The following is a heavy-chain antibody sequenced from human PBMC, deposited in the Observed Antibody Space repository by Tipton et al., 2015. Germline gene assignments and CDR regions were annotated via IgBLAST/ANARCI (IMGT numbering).Heavy chain of an antibody. V-gene: IGHV4-61*01. CDR2: IYYSGST. CDR1: GGSVSSGTYY. CDR3: ARDLEHGMDV. J-gene: IGHJ6*02. Sequence: LRLSCTVPGGSVSSGTYYWSWIRQPPGKGLEWIGYIYYSGSTNYNPSLKSRVTISVDTSKNQFSLKMSSVTAADTAVYFCARDLEHGMDVWGQGTTVTVS.